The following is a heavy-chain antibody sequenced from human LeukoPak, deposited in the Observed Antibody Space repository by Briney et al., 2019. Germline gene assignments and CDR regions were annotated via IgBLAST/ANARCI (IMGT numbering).Heavy chain of an antibody. CDR3: ARERRSSSPGEQQLVRAFDI. J-gene: IGHJ3*02. CDR2: INTNTGNP. CDR1: GYTFTNYA. D-gene: IGHD6-13*01. Sequence: GASVKVSCKASGYTFTNYAMNWVRQAPGQGLEWMGWINTNTGNPTYAQGFTGRFVFSLDTSVSTAYLQISSLKAEDTAMYYCARERRSSSPGEQQLVRAFDIWGQGTVVTVSS. V-gene: IGHV7-4-1*02.